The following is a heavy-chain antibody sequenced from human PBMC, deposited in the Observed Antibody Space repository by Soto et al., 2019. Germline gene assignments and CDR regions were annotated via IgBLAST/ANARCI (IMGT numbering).Heavy chain of an antibody. CDR1: GYTFTSYG. Sequence: ASVKVSCKASGYTFTSYGISWVRQAPGQGLEWIGWISAYNGNTNYAQKLQGRVTMTTDTSTSTAYMELRSLRSDDTAVYYCARDLRYCISTSCAHYYYYGMDVWGQGTTVTVSS. V-gene: IGHV1-18*01. J-gene: IGHJ6*02. D-gene: IGHD2-2*01. CDR3: ARDLRYCISTSCAHYYYYGMDV. CDR2: ISAYNGNT.